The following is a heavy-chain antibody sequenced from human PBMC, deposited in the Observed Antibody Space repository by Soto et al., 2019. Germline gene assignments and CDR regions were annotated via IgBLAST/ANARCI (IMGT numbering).Heavy chain of an antibody. D-gene: IGHD2-15*01. Sequence: ASVKVSCKASGYTFTSYGISWVRQAPGQGLEWMGWISAYNGNTNYAQKLQGRVTMTTDTSTSTAYMELRSLRSDDTAVYYCARAGAYCSGGSCYSDAFDIWGQGTMVTVS. V-gene: IGHV1-18*01. CDR1: GYTFTSYG. CDR2: ISAYNGNT. CDR3: ARAGAYCSGGSCYSDAFDI. J-gene: IGHJ3*02.